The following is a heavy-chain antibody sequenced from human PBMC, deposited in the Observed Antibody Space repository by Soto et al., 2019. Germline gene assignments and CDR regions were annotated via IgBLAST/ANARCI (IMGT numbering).Heavy chain of an antibody. Sequence: EVHLVESGGGLVQPGRSLRLSCTASGFTFDDYAMHWVRQVPGKGLEWVSSISWNSGNIVYAASVKGRFNISRDSANNSLYLQMSSLRTEDTALYYCAKGAVTSIVGYFDYWGQGTLVTVSS. J-gene: IGHJ4*02. V-gene: IGHV3-9*01. CDR3: AKGAVTSIVGYFDY. CDR1: GFTFDDYA. CDR2: ISWNSGNI. D-gene: IGHD5-12*01.